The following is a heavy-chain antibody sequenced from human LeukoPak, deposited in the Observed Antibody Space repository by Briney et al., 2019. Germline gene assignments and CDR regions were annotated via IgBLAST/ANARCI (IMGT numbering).Heavy chain of an antibody. Sequence: GGSLRLSCAASGFTFSSYWMSWVRQAPGKGLEWVANIKQDGSEKYYVDSVKGRFTISRDNAKSSLYLQMNSLRAEDTAVYYSASGSSGWYGGYYFDYWGQGTLVTVSS. CDR1: GFTFSSYW. CDR3: ASGSSGWYGGYYFDY. V-gene: IGHV3-7*01. D-gene: IGHD6-19*01. CDR2: IKQDGSEK. J-gene: IGHJ4*02.